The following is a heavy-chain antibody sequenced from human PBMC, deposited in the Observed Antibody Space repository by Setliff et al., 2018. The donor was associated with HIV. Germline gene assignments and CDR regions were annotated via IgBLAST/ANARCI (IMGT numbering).Heavy chain of an antibody. CDR2: IHYNGRT. CDR1: GDSITNDDYY. J-gene: IGHJ5*02. V-gene: IGHV4-39*01. Sequence: SETLSLTCTVSGDSITNDDYYWGWIREPPGKGLEWIAIIHYNGRTYYDPSLKSRVTIFLATSKTQFYLKLRSGTASDTAVYYCARYTSKVDWFDPWGQGTLVTVSS. D-gene: IGHD2-2*02. CDR3: ARYTSKVDWFDP.